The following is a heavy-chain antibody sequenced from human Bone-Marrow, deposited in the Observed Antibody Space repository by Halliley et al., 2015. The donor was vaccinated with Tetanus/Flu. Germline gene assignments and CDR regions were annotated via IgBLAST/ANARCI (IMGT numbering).Heavy chain of an antibody. J-gene: IGHJ4*02. Sequence: TLSLTCTVSGGSISSYYWSWVRQPPGKGLEWIGYIYYRGNTNYNPSLKSRVTVSVDTSKNQFSLKLSSVTAADTAVYYCARVAGSGWPRGHFDYWGQGILVTVSS. CDR2: IYYRGNT. CDR1: GGSISSYY. D-gene: IGHD6-19*01. CDR3: ARVAGSGWPRGHFDY. V-gene: IGHV4-59*01.